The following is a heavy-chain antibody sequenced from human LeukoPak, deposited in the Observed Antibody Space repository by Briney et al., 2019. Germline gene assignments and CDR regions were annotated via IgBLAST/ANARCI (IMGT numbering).Heavy chain of an antibody. CDR1: GFTVSSNY. V-gene: IGHV3-53*01. Sequence: PGGSLRLSCAASGFTVSSNYMSWVRQAPGKGLEWVSVIYSGGSTYYADSVKGRFTISRDNSKNTLYLQMNSLRAEDTAVYYCARDVFGGTMVRGVQFYYYYMDVWGKGTTVTISS. CDR3: ARDVFGGTMVRGVQFYYYYMDV. D-gene: IGHD3-10*01. CDR2: IYSGGST. J-gene: IGHJ6*03.